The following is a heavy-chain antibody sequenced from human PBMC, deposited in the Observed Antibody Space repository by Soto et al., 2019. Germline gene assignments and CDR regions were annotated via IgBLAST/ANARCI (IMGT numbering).Heavy chain of an antibody. J-gene: IGHJ4*02. Sequence: ASVKVSCKASGYSISAYYIHWVRQAPGQGLEWMGWIDPKNGGTVSAQKFQGRLTMTRDTSISTVYMDLSGLTSDDTALYYCGRDDYGIFPYWGQGSRGTV. V-gene: IGHV1-2*02. CDR3: GRDDYGIFPY. CDR1: GYSISAYY. D-gene: IGHD3-10*01. CDR2: IDPKNGGT.